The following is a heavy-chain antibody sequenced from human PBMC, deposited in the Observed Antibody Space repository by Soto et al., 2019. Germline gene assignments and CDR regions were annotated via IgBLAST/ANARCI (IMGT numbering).Heavy chain of an antibody. V-gene: IGHV4-39*02. Sequence: PAETLSLTCIFSVVSISIRDYCWAWIRQPPGKGLEGIGSIDYNGVTYSNPSLKGRVTISKDTSKNKFSLQVTSVTAADTAFYYCGRVLVAANRNTGPDYWGQGTKVTVSS. CDR3: GRVLVAANRNTGPDY. CDR2: IDYNGVT. J-gene: IGHJ4*02. CDR1: VVSISIRDYC. D-gene: IGHD2-15*01.